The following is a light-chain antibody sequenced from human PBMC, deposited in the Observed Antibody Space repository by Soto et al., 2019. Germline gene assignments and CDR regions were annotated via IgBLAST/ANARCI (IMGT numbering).Light chain of an antibody. CDR2: GAS. CDR3: QQYGSAPPWT. CDR1: QTVRNNY. V-gene: IGKV3-20*01. Sequence: VLRHSPGTLSLPPGERATLSCRASQTVRNNYLAWYQQKPGQAPRLLIYGASSRATGIPDRFSGSGSGTDFTLTISRLEPEDFAMYYCQQYGSAPPWTFGQGAKVDIK. J-gene: IGKJ1*01.